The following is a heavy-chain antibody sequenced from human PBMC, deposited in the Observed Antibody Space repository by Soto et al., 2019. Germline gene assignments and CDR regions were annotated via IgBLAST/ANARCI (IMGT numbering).Heavy chain of an antibody. J-gene: IGHJ6*03. CDR3: ARAGSKVVAATHDYYYYYYMDV. Sequence: GGSLRLSCAASGFTFSSYGMHWVRQAPGKGLEWVAVIWYDGSNKYYADSRKGRFTISRDNSKNTLYLQMNSLRAEDTAVYYCARAGSKVVAATHDYYYYYYMDVWGKGTTVTVSS. CDR1: GFTFSSYG. CDR2: IWYDGSNK. D-gene: IGHD2-15*01. V-gene: IGHV3-33*01.